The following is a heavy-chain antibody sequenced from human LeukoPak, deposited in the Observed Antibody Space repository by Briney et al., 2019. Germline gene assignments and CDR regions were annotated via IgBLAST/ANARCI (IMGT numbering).Heavy chain of an antibody. CDR3: AKHYCSITTCYSWFDP. J-gene: IGHJ5*02. V-gene: IGHV3-23*01. D-gene: IGHD2-2*02. Sequence: GGSLRLSCAASGFTFTTSDMAWVRQAPGKGLEWVSTISYAGGSRYYADSVKGRFTISRDNSKNTLDLQMNSLRAEDTAVYYCAKHYCSITTCYSWFDPWGQGTLVTVSS. CDR2: ISYAGGSR. CDR1: GFTFTTSD.